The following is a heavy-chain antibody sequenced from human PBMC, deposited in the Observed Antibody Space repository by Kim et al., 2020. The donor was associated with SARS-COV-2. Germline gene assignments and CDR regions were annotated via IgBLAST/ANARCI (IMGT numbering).Heavy chain of an antibody. V-gene: IGHV1-69*13. D-gene: IGHD3-22*01. Sequence: SVKVSCKASGGTFSSYAISWVRQAPGQGLEWMGGIIPIFGTANYAQKFQGRVPITADESTSTAYMELSSLRSEDTAVYYCARGEENYYDSSGYLGADYWGQGTLVTVSS. CDR1: GGTFSSYA. CDR3: ARGEENYYDSSGYLGADY. J-gene: IGHJ4*02. CDR2: IIPIFGTA.